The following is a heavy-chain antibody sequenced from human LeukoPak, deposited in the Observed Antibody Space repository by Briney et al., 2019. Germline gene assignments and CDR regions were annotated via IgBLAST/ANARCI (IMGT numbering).Heavy chain of an antibody. D-gene: IGHD3-3*01. CDR1: GYFISSGYY. Sequence: SETLSLTCTVSGYFISSGYYWGWIRQPPGKGLEWIGSIYHSGSTYYNPSLKSRVTISVDTSKNQFSLKLSSVTAADTAVYYCASLGESLWGQGTLVTVSS. J-gene: IGHJ4*02. V-gene: IGHV4-38-2*02. CDR3: ASLGESL. CDR2: IYHSGST.